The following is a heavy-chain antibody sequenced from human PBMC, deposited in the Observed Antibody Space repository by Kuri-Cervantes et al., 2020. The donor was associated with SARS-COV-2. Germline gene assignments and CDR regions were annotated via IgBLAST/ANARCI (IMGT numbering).Heavy chain of an antibody. V-gene: IGHV5-51*01. J-gene: IGHJ4*02. CDR2: IYPGDSDT. D-gene: IGHD2-21*01. CDR1: GYSFTGYW. Sequence: KVSCKGSGYSFTGYWIGWVRQMPGKGLEWMGLIYPGDSDTRYSPSFQGQVTISADKSVTTAYLQWSNLKASDTAMYYCARHFIAGGYSFDQWGQGTLVTVSS. CDR3: ARHFIAGGYSFDQ.